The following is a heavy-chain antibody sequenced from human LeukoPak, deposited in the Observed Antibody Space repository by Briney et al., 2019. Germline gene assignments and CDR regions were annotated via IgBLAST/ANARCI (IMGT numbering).Heavy chain of an antibody. CDR3: ARGFYYYDSRIEYYFDY. J-gene: IGHJ4*02. V-gene: IGHV4-30-4*01. Sequence: NPSETLSLTCTVSGGSISSGDYYWSWIRQPPGKGLEWIGYIYYSGSTYYDPSLKSRVTISVDTSKNQFSLKLSSVTAADTAVYYCARGFYYYDSRIEYYFDYWGQGTLVTVSS. CDR1: GGSISSGDYY. D-gene: IGHD3-22*01. CDR2: IYYSGST.